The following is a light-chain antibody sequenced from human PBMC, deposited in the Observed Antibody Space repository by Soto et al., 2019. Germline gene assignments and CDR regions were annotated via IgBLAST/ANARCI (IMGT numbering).Light chain of an antibody. CDR3: HQYDDGPYT. CDR2: GAS. Sequence: EIVLTQSPGTLSLSPGERATLSCRASQSVSNNYLAWYQQKPGQAPRLLIYGASNRATGIPARFRGSGSGTEFTLTISGLEPEDFAVYFCHQYDDGPYTFGQGTKVDIK. J-gene: IGKJ2*01. V-gene: IGKV3-20*01. CDR1: QSVSNNY.